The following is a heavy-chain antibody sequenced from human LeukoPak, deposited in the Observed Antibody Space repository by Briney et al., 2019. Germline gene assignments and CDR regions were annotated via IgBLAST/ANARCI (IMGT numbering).Heavy chain of an antibody. J-gene: IGHJ3*02. Sequence: GASVKVSCKASGGTFSSYAISWGRQAPGQGLEWMGGIIPIFGTANYAQKFQGRVTITADESTSTAYMELSSLRSEDTAVYYCARGLSGGSVVPAAHKGGRGNDAFDIWGQGTMVTVSS. CDR1: GGTFSSYA. D-gene: IGHD2-2*01. CDR3: ARGLSGGSVVPAAHKGGRGNDAFDI. V-gene: IGHV1-69*13. CDR2: IIPIFGTA.